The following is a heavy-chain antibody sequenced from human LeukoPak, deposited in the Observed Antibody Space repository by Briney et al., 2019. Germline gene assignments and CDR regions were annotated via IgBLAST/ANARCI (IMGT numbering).Heavy chain of an antibody. CDR3: AKSSETTPYDFWSGYYPFDY. CDR2: IRYDGSNK. D-gene: IGHD3-3*01. CDR1: GFTISSYG. Sequence: PGGSLRLSCAASGFTISSYGMHWVRQAPGKGLEWVAFIRYDGSNKYYADSVKGRFTISRDNSKNTLYLQMNSLRAEDTAVYYCAKSSETTPYDFWSGYYPFDYWGQGTLVTVPS. J-gene: IGHJ4*02. V-gene: IGHV3-30*02.